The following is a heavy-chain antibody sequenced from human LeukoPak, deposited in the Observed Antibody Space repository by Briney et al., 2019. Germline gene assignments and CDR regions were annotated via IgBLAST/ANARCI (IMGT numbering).Heavy chain of an antibody. Sequence: PGGSLRLSCAASGFTFRSFAMNWVRHSPGKGLEWVASISGSGGDTYYADSVRGRFTISRDNSKNTLSLHLNSLRAEDSAVYYCARGVEYSGGWGYWGQGTLVTVSS. V-gene: IGHV3-23*01. CDR1: GFTFRSFA. CDR3: ARGVEYSGGWGY. J-gene: IGHJ4*02. D-gene: IGHD6-19*01. CDR2: ISGSGGDT.